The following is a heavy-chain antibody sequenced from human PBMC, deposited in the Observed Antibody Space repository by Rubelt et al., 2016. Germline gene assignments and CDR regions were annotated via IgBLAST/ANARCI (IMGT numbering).Heavy chain of an antibody. CDR1: GYTFTSHG. CDR3: ARDGVVVVTAIDY. D-gene: IGHD2-21*02. V-gene: IGHV1-18*01. CDR2: ISGYNGNT. J-gene: IGHJ4*02. Sequence: QVQLVQSGDEVKKPGASVKVSCTASGYTFTSHGISWVRQAPGQGLEWMGWISGYNGNTKYTQNLQSRDTMTTDTSTSTAYMELRSLRSDDTAVYYCARDGVVVVTAIDYWGQGTLVTVSS.